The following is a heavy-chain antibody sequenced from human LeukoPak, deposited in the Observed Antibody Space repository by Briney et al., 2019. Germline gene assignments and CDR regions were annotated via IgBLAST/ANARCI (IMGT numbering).Heavy chain of an antibody. Sequence: VQPGGSLRLSCAASGFTFSSYWMHWVRQAPGKGLVWVSRINSDGSSTSYADSVKGRFTISRDNAKNTLYLQMNSLRAEDTAVYYCASWTPYYYDTGYWGQGTLVTVSS. CDR3: ASWTPYYYDTGY. CDR2: INSDGSST. D-gene: IGHD3-22*01. CDR1: GFTFSSYW. J-gene: IGHJ4*02. V-gene: IGHV3-74*01.